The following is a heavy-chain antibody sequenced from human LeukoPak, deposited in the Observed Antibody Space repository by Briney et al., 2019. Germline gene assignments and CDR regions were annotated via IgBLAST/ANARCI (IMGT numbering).Heavy chain of an antibody. J-gene: IGHJ4*02. CDR2: ISGSGGST. CDR1: GFTFSSYA. V-gene: IGHV3-23*01. D-gene: IGHD1-26*01. CDR3: AKELTSVGATGVDY. Sequence: GGSLRLSCAASGFTFSSYAMSWVRQAPGKGLEWVSGISGSGGSTYHADSVKGRFTISRDNSKNTLYLQMNSLIAEDTAVYYCAKELTSVGATGVDYWGQGTLVTVSS.